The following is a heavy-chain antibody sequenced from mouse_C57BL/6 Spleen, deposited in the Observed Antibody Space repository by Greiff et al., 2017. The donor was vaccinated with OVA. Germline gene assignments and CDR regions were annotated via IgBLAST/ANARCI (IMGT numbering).Heavy chain of an antibody. Sequence: EVQLVESGPELVKPGASVKISCKASGYSFTGYYMNWVKQSPEKSLEWIGEINPSTGGTTYNQKFKAKATLTVDKSSSTAYMQLKSLTSEDSAVYYCARKGYYGSSSYAMDYWGQGTSVTVSS. CDR1: GYSFTGYY. CDR2: INPSTGGT. D-gene: IGHD1-1*01. J-gene: IGHJ4*01. CDR3: ARKGYYGSSSYAMDY. V-gene: IGHV1-42*01.